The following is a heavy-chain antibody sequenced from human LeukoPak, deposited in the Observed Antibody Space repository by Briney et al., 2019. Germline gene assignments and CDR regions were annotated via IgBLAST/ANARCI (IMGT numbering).Heavy chain of an antibody. CDR1: GGSISSYY. CDR2: IYYTGST. CDR3: ARVGDGNFDY. J-gene: IGHJ4*02. V-gene: IGHV4-59*01. Sequence: SVTLSLTCTVSGGSISSYYWSWIRQPPGKGLEWIGYIYYTGSTNYNPSLKSRVTISVDTSKNQFSLKLSSVTAADTAVYYCARVGDGNFDYWGQGTLVTVSS.